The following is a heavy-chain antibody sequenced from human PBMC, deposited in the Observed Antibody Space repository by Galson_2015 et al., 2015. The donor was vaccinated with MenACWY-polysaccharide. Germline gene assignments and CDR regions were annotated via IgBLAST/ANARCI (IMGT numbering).Heavy chain of an antibody. CDR1: GFTFSSYA. CDR2: ISYDESNK. CDR3: ARTYCDRTTCYGMDV. D-gene: IGHD2-2*01. Sequence: SLRLSCAASGFTFSSYAMHWVRQAPGKGLERVAVISYDESNKYYADSVKDRFTISRDNSKNTLYLQMNSLRAEDTAVYYCARTYCDRTTCYGMDVWAKGPRSPSP. J-gene: IGHJ6*02. V-gene: IGHV3-30-3*01.